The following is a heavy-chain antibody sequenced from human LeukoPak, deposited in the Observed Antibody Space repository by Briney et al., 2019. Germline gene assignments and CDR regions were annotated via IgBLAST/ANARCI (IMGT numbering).Heavy chain of an antibody. J-gene: IGHJ4*02. D-gene: IGHD2-15*01. CDR1: GFTFSSYG. CDR2: ISDSGSST. V-gene: IGHV3-23*01. Sequence: PGGSLRLSCAASGFTFSSYGMHWVRQAPGKGLEWVSAISDSGSSTYDADSVKGRFTISRDNSKNTLYLQMHSLRAEDTAVYYCAKQLGYCSDGSCYFESWGQGTLVTVSS. CDR3: AKQLGYCSDGSCYFES.